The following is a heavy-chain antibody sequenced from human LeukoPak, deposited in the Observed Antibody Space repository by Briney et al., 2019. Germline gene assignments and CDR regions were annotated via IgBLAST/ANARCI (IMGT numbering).Heavy chain of an antibody. D-gene: IGHD3-22*01. J-gene: IGHJ4*02. V-gene: IGHV1-69*06. CDR3: ARDGDSSGYYYFDY. Sequence: ASVKVSCKASGGTFSSYAISWVRQAPGQGLEWMGGIIPIFGTANYAQKFQGRVTITADKSTSTAYMELSSLRSEDTAVYYCARDGDSSGYYYFDYWGQGTLVTVSS. CDR2: IIPIFGTA. CDR1: GGTFSSYA.